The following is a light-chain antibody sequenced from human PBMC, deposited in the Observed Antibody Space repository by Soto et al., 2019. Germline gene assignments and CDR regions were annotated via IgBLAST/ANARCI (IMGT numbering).Light chain of an antibody. V-gene: IGLV2-14*02. CDR2: EVD. Sequence: QSVLTQPASVSGSPGQSITISCAGTTSDVAYYNLVSWYQQHPGRAPKLLIYEVDKRPSGVPDRFFGSKSGTSASLAISGLRSEDEAEYYCAAWDDSLSGPVFGGGTKVTVL. J-gene: IGLJ2*01. CDR1: TSDVAYYNL. CDR3: AAWDDSLSGPV.